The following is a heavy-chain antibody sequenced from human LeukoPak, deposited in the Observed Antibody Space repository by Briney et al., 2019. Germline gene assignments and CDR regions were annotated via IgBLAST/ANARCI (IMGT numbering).Heavy chain of an antibody. V-gene: IGHV4-59*08. J-gene: IGHJ5*02. CDR1: GGSISSYY. Sequence: PSETLSLTCTVSGGSISSYYWSWIRQPPGKGLEWTGYIYYSGSTNYNPSLKSRVTISVDTSKNQFSLKVSSVTPADTAVYYCARQWSYFGSGIPFDLWGQGTLVTVSS. D-gene: IGHD3-10*01. CDR3: ARQWSYFGSGIPFDL. CDR2: IYYSGST.